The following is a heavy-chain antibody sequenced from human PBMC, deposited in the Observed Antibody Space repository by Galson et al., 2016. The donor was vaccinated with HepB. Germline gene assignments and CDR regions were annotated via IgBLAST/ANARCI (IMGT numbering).Heavy chain of an antibody. Sequence: SETLSLTCSVSGDSINFDVYYWYWGWIRQSPGKGLEWIGTISHTGVIYSNSSLKSRLTISIDRSRNEFSLDLSSVTAADTAVYFYARRSYSNYIDSWGQGILVTVSS. CDR1: GDSINFDVYY. J-gene: IGHJ4*02. CDR2: ISHTGVI. CDR3: ARRSYSNYIDS. D-gene: IGHD4-11*01. V-gene: IGHV4-39*01.